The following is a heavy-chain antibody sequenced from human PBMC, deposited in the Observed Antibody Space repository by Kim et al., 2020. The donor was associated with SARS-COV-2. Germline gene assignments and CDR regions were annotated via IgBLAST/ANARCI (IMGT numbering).Heavy chain of an antibody. J-gene: IGHJ4*02. V-gene: IGHV3-30*18. CDR1: GFTFSNYG. CDR3: TNYGSGSGNL. Sequence: GGSLRLSCAASGFTFSNYGMHWVRQAPGKGLEGVAVISKDGSDKDYAESMKGRFTISRDNSKNTVYLQMSNLRAEDTAIYYCTNYGSGSGNLWGQGTLV. D-gene: IGHD2-15*01. CDR2: ISKDGSDK.